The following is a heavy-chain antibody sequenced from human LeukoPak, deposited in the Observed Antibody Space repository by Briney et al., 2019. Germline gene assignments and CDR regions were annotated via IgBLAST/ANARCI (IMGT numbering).Heavy chain of an antibody. J-gene: IGHJ4*01. Sequence: GGSLRLSCAASGFTFSSYAMSWVRQAPGKGLEWVSAISSSGAGTYYADSVKGRFTISRDNSKNTLYLQMHSLRADDTAVYYCATNTSSWSFDYWGHGTLVTVSS. CDR1: GFTFSSYA. D-gene: IGHD6-13*01. CDR3: ATNTSSWSFDY. V-gene: IGHV3-23*01. CDR2: ISSSGAGT.